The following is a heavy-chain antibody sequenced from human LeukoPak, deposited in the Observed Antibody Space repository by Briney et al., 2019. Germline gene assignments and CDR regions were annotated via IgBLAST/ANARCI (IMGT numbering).Heavy chain of an antibody. CDR1: EFTFRNYS. J-gene: IGHJ6*02. CDR2: ISPSSTYI. CDR3: ATDGSTSLADFYYYGMDV. D-gene: IGHD2-2*01. V-gene: IGHV3-21*01. Sequence: GGSLRLSCAASEFTFRNYSLNWVRQAPGKGLEWVSSISPSSTYIYYADSVKGRFTISRHSAKNSLYLQMNCLRAEDTAIYYCATDGSTSLADFYYYGMDVWGQGTTVTVSS.